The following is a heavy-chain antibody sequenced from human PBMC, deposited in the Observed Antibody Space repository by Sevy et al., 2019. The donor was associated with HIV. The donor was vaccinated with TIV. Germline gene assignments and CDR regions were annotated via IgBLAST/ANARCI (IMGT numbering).Heavy chain of an antibody. D-gene: IGHD6-25*01. V-gene: IGHV3-13*01. J-gene: IGHJ2*01. CDR3: ARGQRLAPPWGFDL. CDR1: GFTFSSHD. CDR2: IGTVGDT. Sequence: RGSLRLSCAASGFTFSSHDMHWVRQATGKGLEWISSIGTVGDTYYICSVKGRFTISREDAKKSFYLQMNSLRDDDTAVYYCARGQRLAPPWGFDLWGRGTLVTVSS.